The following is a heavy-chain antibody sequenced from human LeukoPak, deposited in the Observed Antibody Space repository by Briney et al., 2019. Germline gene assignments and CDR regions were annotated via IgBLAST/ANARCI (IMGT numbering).Heavy chain of an antibody. CDR1: RDSISGYQ. CDR2: TSYSGNT. Sequence: SETLSLTCTVSRDSISGYQWSWIRQPPGKGLQWIGNTSYSGNTNYNPSLKSRVTILVDTSKNQVSLKLSSVTAADTAVYFCARDWGVGGRPGYMDVWGKGTTVTVSS. J-gene: IGHJ6*03. V-gene: IGHV4-59*01. CDR3: ARDWGVGGRPGYMDV. D-gene: IGHD6-6*01.